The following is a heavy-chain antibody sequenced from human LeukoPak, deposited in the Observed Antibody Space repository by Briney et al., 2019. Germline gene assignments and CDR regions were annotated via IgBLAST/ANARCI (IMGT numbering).Heavy chain of an antibody. J-gene: IGHJ3*02. V-gene: IGHV4-4*07. CDR1: GGSISSYY. CDR2: IYTSGST. Sequence: PSETLSLTCTVSGGSISSYYWSWIRQPAGKGLEWIGRIYTSGSTNYNPSLKSRVTMSVDTSKNQFSLKLGSVTAADTAVYYCARDHIVTLVVEAFDIWGQGTMVTVSS. D-gene: IGHD2/OR15-2a*01. CDR3: ARDHIVTLVVEAFDI.